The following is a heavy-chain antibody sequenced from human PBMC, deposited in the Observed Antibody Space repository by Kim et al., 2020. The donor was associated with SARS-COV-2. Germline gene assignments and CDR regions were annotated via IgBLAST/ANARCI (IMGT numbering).Heavy chain of an antibody. CDR2: IRSINSYT. J-gene: IGHJ4*01. V-gene: IGHV3-11*05. CDR3: ARDSEGGSSWYYFDS. Sequence: GGSLRLSCAASGFTFSDYYMSWIRQAPGKGLEWVSYIRSINSYTNYADSVKGRFTISRDNAKKSLYLQMDTLRAEDTAMYYCARDSEGGSSWYYFDSWG. D-gene: IGHD6-13*01. CDR1: GFTFSDYY.